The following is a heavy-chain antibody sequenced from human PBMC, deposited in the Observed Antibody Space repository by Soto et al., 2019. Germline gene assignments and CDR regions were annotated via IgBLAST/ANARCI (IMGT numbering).Heavy chain of an antibody. CDR2: IYHSGST. CDR3: ARTQDY. CDR1: GGSISRGGYS. V-gene: IGHV4-30-2*01. Sequence: SETLSLTCAVSGGSISRGGYSWSWIRQPPGKGLEWIGYIYHSGSTYYNPSLKSRVTISVDRSKNQFSLKLSSVTAADTAVYYCARTQDYWGQGTLVTVSS. J-gene: IGHJ4*02.